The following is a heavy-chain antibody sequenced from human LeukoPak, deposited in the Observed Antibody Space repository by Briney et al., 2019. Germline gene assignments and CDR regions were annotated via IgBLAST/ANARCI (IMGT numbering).Heavy chain of an antibody. J-gene: IGHJ4*02. Sequence: QPGGSLRLSCAASGFTFSNYAMSWVRQAPGKGLEWVSYISSSSSTIYYADSVKGRFTISRDNAKNSLYLQMNSLRAEDTAVYYCARGVISRIVGEGYWGQGTLVTVSS. CDR3: ARGVISRIVGEGY. CDR1: GFTFSNYA. CDR2: ISSSSSTI. V-gene: IGHV3-48*04. D-gene: IGHD1-26*01.